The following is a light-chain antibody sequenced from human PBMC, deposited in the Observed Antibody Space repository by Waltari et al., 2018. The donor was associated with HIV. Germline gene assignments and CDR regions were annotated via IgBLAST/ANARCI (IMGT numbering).Light chain of an antibody. J-gene: IGLJ2*01. Sequence: SALTQAASVSGSPGQSFTISCLGATSDSGRFDDVSWYQQHPDKAPKLFLYDVTYRPSGVSGRFSGSRSGSMASLTISGLQPEDEADYFCCSYSDSGTILFGGGTRVTVL. CDR2: DVT. CDR1: TSDSGRFDD. V-gene: IGLV2-14*03. CDR3: CSYSDSGTIL.